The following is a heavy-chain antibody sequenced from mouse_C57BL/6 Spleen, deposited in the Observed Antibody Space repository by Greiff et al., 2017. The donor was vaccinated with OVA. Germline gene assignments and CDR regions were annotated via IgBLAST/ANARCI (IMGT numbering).Heavy chain of an antibody. J-gene: IGHJ2*01. V-gene: IGHV5-4*01. D-gene: IGHD1-1*01. CDR1: GFTFSSYA. CDR2: ISDGGSYT. CDR3: ASSYYYGSSYNFDD. Sequence: EVQGVESGGGLVKPGGSLKLSCAASGFTFSSYAMSWVRQTPEKRLEWVATISDGGSYTYYPDNVKGRFTISRDNAKNNLYLQMSHLKSEDTAMYYCASSYYYGSSYNFDDWGQGTTLTVSS.